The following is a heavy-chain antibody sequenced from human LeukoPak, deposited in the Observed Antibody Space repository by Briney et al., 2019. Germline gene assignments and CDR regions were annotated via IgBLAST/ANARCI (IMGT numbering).Heavy chain of an antibody. CDR2: ISGGGGAT. CDR1: GFTFRGYA. V-gene: IGHV3-23*01. Sequence: GGSLRLSCAASGFTFRGYALSWVRQAPGKGLEWISTISGGGGATYYPDSVKGRFTISTDNSKNTLYLQMNSLRAEDTAIYCCASRVDSRGWYVRYFDYWGQGTQVTVSS. CDR3: ASRVDSRGWYVRYFDY. J-gene: IGHJ4*02. D-gene: IGHD6-19*01.